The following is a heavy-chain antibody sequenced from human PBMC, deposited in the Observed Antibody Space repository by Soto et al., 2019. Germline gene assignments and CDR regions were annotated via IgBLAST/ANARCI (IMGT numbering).Heavy chain of an antibody. CDR3: ARSQGSSTSLEIYYYYYYGMDV. CDR2: IIPISETT. CDR1: GGTFSSYA. V-gene: IGHV1-69*01. J-gene: IGHJ6*02. D-gene: IGHD2-2*01. Sequence: QVQLVQSGAEVKKPGSSVKVSCKASGGTFSSYAISWVRQAPGQGLEWMGGIIPISETTNYAQKFQGRVTITADESNSTAYRELSSLRSEDTAVYYCARSQGSSTSLEIYYYYYYGMDVWGQGTTVTVYS.